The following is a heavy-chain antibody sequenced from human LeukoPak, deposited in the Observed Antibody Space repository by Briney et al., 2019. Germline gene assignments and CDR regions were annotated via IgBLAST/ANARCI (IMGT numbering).Heavy chain of an antibody. CDR2: INPNSGGT. D-gene: IGHD3-10*01. J-gene: IGHJ4*02. V-gene: IGHV1-2*02. CDR1: GYTFTGYY. Sequence: GASVKVSCKASGYTFTGYYMHWVRQAPGQGLEWMGWINPNSGGTNYAQKFQGRVTMTGDTSISTAYMELSRLRSDDTAVYYCARDLYYGSGSTHYWGQGTLVTVSS. CDR3: ARDLYYGSGSTHY.